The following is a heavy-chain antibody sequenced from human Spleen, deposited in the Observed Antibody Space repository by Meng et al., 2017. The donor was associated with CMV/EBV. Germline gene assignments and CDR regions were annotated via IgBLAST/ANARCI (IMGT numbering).Heavy chain of an antibody. J-gene: IGHJ4*02. CDR2: IIPIFGTA. CDR1: GGTFSSYA. Sequence: QVKLVRSGAEVRKPGSSVKVSCKASGGTFSSYAISWVRQAPGQGLEWMGGIIPIFGTANYAQKFQGRVTITADESTSTAYMELSSLRSEDTAVYYCALYYYGSGSISDYDYWGQGTLVTVSS. V-gene: IGHV1-69*12. D-gene: IGHD3-10*01. CDR3: ALYYYGSGSISDYDY.